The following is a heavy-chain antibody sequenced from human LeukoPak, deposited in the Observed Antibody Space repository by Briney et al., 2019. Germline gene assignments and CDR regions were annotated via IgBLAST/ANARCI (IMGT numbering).Heavy chain of an antibody. CDR2: IYSGGTT. D-gene: IGHD5-24*01. CDR3: ARDLHGHFDS. J-gene: IGHJ4*02. Sequence: GGSLRLSCAASGITVSSNYMSWVRQPPGKGLEWVSIIYSGGTTYYADSVQGRFTISRDNSKNTVYLQMNSLRVEDTAVYYCARDLHGHFDSWGQGTLATVSS. V-gene: IGHV3-53*01. CDR1: GITVSSNY.